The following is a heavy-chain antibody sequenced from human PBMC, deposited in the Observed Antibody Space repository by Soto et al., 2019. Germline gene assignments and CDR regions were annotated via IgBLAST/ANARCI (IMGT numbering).Heavy chain of an antibody. V-gene: IGHV3-30-3*01. D-gene: IGHD3-10*01. J-gene: IGHJ6*02. CDR3: ARGVGYYGMDV. Sequence: QVQLVESGGGVVQPGRSLRLSCAASGFTSRSYAMHWVRLAPGKGLEWVAVISYDGSNKYYADSVKGRVTISRDNSKNTLDLQMNSLRAEDTAVYYCARGVGYYGMDVWGQGTTVTVSS. CDR1: GFTSRSYA. CDR2: ISYDGSNK.